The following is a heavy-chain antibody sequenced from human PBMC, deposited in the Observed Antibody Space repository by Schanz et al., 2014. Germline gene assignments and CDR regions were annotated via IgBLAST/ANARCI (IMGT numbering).Heavy chain of an antibody. D-gene: IGHD5-12*01. CDR2: INGYNGHT. CDR3: ARDFSAYVGNYFDY. V-gene: IGHV1-18*01. J-gene: IGHJ4*02. CDR1: GYTFSSYG. Sequence: QVQLVQSGAEVKKPGASVKVSCKASGYTFSSYGITWVRQAPGQGLEWMGWINGYNGHTLYARKFQGRVTMTTDTSTSTSYMELTSLRFDDTAVYYCARDFSAYVGNYFDYWGQGTLVTVSS.